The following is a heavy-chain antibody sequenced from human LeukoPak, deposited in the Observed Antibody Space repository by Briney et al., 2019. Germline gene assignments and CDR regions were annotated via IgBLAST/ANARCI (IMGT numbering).Heavy chain of an antibody. CDR3: ARDPGRSGGSCYSDY. Sequence: GASVKVSRKASGGTFSSYAISWVRQAPGQGLEWMGRIIPILGIANYAQKFQGRVTITADKSTSTAYMELSSLRSEDTAVYYCARDPGRSGGSCYSDYWGQGTLVTVSS. CDR1: GGTFSSYA. J-gene: IGHJ4*02. D-gene: IGHD2-15*01. V-gene: IGHV1-69*04. CDR2: IIPILGIA.